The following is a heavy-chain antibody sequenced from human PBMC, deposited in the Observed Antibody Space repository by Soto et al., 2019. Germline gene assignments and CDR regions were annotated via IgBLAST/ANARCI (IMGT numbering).Heavy chain of an antibody. CDR3: AKDAIPYNRRHDGFHL. D-gene: IGHD2-2*02. CDR2: IAGDSGSV. J-gene: IGHJ3*01. Sequence: DVQLLESGGTLVQPGGSLRLSCAASGFIFSNYAMYWVRQAPGKGLEWVSHIAGDSGSVDYTDSVKGRFTISRDNSKNTLFLQMSPLRVDDTAAYYCAKDAIPYNRRHDGFHLWGLGTAVTVSS. V-gene: IGHV3-23*01. CDR1: GFIFSNYA.